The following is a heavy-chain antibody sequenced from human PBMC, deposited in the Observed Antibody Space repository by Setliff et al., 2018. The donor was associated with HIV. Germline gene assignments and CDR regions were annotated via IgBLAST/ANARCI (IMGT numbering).Heavy chain of an antibody. Sequence: PSETLSLTCTVSGDSITSGHYYWGWIRQPPGQGLEWIGEINHNRNTNYSPSLKSRVTISVDTSKNQFSLRVNSVTAADTAVYYCARAPNRIGNMVRGVSRAFDTWSQGTLVTVSS. D-gene: IGHD3-10*01. CDR3: ARAPNRIGNMVRGVSRAFDT. J-gene: IGHJ3*02. V-gene: IGHV4-39*07. CDR1: GDSITSGHYY. CDR2: INHNRNT.